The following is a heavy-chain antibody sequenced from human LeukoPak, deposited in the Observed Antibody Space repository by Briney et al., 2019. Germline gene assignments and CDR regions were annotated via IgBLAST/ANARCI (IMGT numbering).Heavy chain of an antibody. Sequence: PSETLSLTCAVYGGSFSDYYWSWIRQPPGKGLEWIGEINHSGSTNYNPSLKSRVTISVDTSKNQFSLKLSSVTAADTAVYYCARVFFSSWLDYWGQGTLVTVSS. J-gene: IGHJ4*02. CDR1: GGSFSDYY. V-gene: IGHV4-34*01. D-gene: IGHD6-13*01. CDR2: INHSGST. CDR3: ARVFFSSWLDY.